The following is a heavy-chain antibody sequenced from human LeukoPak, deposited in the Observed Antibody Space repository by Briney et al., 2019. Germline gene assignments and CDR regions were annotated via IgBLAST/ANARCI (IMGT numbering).Heavy chain of an antibody. CDR2: VSGGGAKR. J-gene: IGHJ3*01. Sequence: GGSLRLSCSASGFIFDNFAINWVPQAPGRGLEWVSYVSGGGAKRHSSASVKGRFTISRDNSKNTLYLEMNSLSAEDTAMYYCAKCSAKDDNAAFDVWGRGTMVTVSS. CDR1: GFIFDNFA. D-gene: IGHD3-10*02. V-gene: IGHV3-23*01. CDR3: AKCSAKDDNAAFDV.